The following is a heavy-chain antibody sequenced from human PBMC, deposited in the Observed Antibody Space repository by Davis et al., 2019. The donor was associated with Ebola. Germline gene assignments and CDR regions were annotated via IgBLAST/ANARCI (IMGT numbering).Heavy chain of an antibody. CDR3: AKVFSTTHSYWYGLDV. Sequence: PGGSLRLSCAASGFPFSNYAMHWVRQAPDKGLEWVAVTSHDGSTTYHEDSVKGRFTISRDNSKSTLYLQMNSLRDDDTAVYFCAKVFSTTHSYWYGLDVWGQGTTVIVSS. D-gene: IGHD3-3*02. CDR2: TSHDGSTT. J-gene: IGHJ6*02. V-gene: IGHV3-30*04. CDR1: GFPFSNYA.